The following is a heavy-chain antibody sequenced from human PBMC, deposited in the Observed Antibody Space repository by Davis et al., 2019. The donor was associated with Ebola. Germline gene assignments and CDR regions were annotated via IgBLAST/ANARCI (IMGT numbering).Heavy chain of an antibody. V-gene: IGHV3-73*01. D-gene: IGHD3-10*01. CDR3: ASWGFGDYYYYGMDV. CDR1: GFTFSGSA. CDR2: IRSKANSYAT. Sequence: GESLKISCAASGFTFSGSAMHWVRQASGKGLEWVGRIRSKANSYATAYAASVKGRFTISRDNSKNTLYLQMNSLRAEDTAVYYCASWGFGDYYYYGMDVWGQGTTVTVSS. J-gene: IGHJ6*02.